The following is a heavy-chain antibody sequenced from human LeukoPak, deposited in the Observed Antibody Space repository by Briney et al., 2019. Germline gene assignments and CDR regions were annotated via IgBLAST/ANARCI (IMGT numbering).Heavy chain of an antibody. CDR1: GYTFTSYY. D-gene: IGHD3-3*01. Sequence: ASVKVSCKASGYTFTSYYMHRVRQAPRHGLEGMGIINPSGGSTSYAQKLQRRDTRTRATATSTDSTQLSSLRSEDTAVYYCVCESITIFGVVGFDYWGQGTLVTVSS. J-gene: IGHJ4*02. CDR2: INPSGGST. CDR3: VCESITIFGVVGFDY. V-gene: IGHV1-46*01.